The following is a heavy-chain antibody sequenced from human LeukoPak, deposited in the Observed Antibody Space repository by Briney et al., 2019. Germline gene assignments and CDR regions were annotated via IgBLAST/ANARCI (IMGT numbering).Heavy chain of an antibody. V-gene: IGHV3-7*01. CDR3: ASRGEVTASGIDY. CDR2: IKQDESEK. D-gene: IGHD2-21*02. J-gene: IGHJ4*02. Sequence: GGSLRLSCVASGFTFSSYWMSWVRQTPGKGLEWVANIKQDESEKYYLDSVKGRFTISRDNAKNSLYLQMNSLRAEDTAVYYCASRGEVTASGIDYWGQGTLVTVSS. CDR1: GFTFSSYW.